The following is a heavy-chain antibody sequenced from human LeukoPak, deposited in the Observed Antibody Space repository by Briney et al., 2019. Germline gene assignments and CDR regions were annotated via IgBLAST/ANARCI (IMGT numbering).Heavy chain of an antibody. J-gene: IGHJ4*02. CDR3: AKDKWVVLAAAGRGVLGY. D-gene: IGHD6-13*01. Sequence: PGRSLRLSCAASGFTFSSYGMHWVRQAPGKGLEWVAVISYDGSNKYYADSVKGRFTISRDNSKNTLYLQMNSLRAEDTAVYYCAKDKWVVLAAAGRGVLGYWGQGTLVTVSS. CDR1: GFTFSSYG. CDR2: ISYDGSNK. V-gene: IGHV3-30*18.